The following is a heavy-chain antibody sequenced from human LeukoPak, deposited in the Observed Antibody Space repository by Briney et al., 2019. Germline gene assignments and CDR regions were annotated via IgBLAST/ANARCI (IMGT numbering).Heavy chain of an antibody. J-gene: IGHJ5*02. V-gene: IGHV4-59*01. CDR2: IYYSGST. Sequence: SETLSLTCAVYGGSFSGYYWSWIRQPPGKGLEWIGYIYYSGSTNYNPSLKSRVTISVDTSKNQFSLKLSSVTAADTAVYYCARDGVTIFGVAPGWFDPWGQGTLVTVPS. CDR3: ARDGVTIFGVAPGWFDP. CDR1: GGSFSGYY. D-gene: IGHD3-3*01.